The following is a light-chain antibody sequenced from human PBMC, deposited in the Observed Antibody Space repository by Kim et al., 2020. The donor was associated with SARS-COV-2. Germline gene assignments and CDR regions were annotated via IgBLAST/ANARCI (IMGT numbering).Light chain of an antibody. CDR3: QVWDYNSDHVI. Sequence: APGRTAIITCWGDYIGTKSVHWYQQKPGQAPALVIYYGSDRPPGIPKRFSGSNSGNTATLTISGVEAGDEAAYYCQVWDYNSDHVIFGGGTQLTVL. CDR1: YIGTKS. CDR2: YGS. V-gene: IGLV3-21*04. J-gene: IGLJ2*01.